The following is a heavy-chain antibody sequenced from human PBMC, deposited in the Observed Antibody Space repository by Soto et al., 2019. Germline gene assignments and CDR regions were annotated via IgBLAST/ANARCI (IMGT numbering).Heavy chain of an antibody. Sequence: QVQLQQWGTGLLKPSETLSLTCAVYGGSFSGYYWSWIRQPPGKGLEWIGEINHSGSTNYNPSLKSRVTISVDTSKNQFSLKLSSLTAADTAVYYCARVWALWFGHFDYWGQGTLVTVSS. J-gene: IGHJ4*02. CDR1: GGSFSGYY. CDR3: ARVWALWFGHFDY. CDR2: INHSGST. V-gene: IGHV4-34*01. D-gene: IGHD3-10*01.